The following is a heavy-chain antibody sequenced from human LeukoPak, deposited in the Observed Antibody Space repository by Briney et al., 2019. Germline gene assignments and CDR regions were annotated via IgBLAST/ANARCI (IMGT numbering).Heavy chain of an antibody. Sequence: AGGSLRLSCAASGFTFSSYGMHWVRQAPGKGLEWVAVIWYDGSNKYYADSVKGRFTISRDNSKNTLYLQMNSLRAEDTAVYYCARDPPYCTNGVCYESDYWGQGTLVTVSS. CDR3: ARDPPYCTNGVCYESDY. D-gene: IGHD2-8*01. CDR2: IWYDGSNK. J-gene: IGHJ4*02. CDR1: GFTFSSYG. V-gene: IGHV3-33*01.